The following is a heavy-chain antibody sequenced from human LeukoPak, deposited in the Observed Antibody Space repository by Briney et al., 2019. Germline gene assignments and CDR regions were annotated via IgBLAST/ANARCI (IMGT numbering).Heavy chain of an antibody. D-gene: IGHD2-2*01. CDR3: ARSYCSSTSCYDYFDY. CDR1: GGSISSYY. J-gene: IGHJ4*02. Sequence: PSETLSLTCTVSGGSISSYYWSWIRQPPGKGLEWIGYIYYSGSTNYNPSLKSRVTISVDTSKSQFSLKLSSVTAADTAVYYCARSYCSSTSCYDYFDYWGQGTLVTVSS. CDR2: IYYSGST. V-gene: IGHV4-59*01.